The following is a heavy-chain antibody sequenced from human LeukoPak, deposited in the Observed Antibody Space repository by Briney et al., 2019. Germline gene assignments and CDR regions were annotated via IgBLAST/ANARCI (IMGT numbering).Heavy chain of an antibody. J-gene: IGHJ4*02. CDR2: ISGSGGST. Sequence: GGSLRLSCAASGFTFSSYAMSWVRQAPGKGLEWVSAISGSGGSTYYADSVKGRFTISRENSKNTLYLQMNSLRAEDTAVYYCAKDLKGEFGELFDYWGQGTLVTVSS. V-gene: IGHV3-23*01. D-gene: IGHD3-10*01. CDR1: GFTFSSYA. CDR3: AKDLKGEFGELFDY.